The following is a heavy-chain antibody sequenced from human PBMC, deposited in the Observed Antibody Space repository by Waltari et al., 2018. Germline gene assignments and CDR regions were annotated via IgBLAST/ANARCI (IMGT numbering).Heavy chain of an antibody. J-gene: IGHJ4*02. CDR3: ARVGRSSSLDC. V-gene: IGHV4-39*07. D-gene: IGHD6-6*01. Sequence: QLQLQESGPGLVKPSETLSLTCTVSGGSISSSSYYWGWIRQPPGKGLEWIGSIDYSGSTYYNPSLKSRVTISVDTSKNQFSLKLSSVTAADTAVYYCARVGRSSSLDCWGQGTLVTVSS. CDR2: IDYSGST. CDR1: GGSISSSSYY.